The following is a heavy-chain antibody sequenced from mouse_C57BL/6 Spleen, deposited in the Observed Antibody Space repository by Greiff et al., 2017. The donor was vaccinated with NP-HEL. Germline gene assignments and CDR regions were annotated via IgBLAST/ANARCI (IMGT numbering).Heavy chain of an antibody. D-gene: IGHD1-1*01. Sequence: ESGAELARPGASVKLSCKASGYTFTSYGISWVKQRTGQGLEWIGEIYPRSGNTYYNEKFKGKATLTADKSSSTAYMELRSLTSEDSAVYFCARSDYGSSYGFDYWGQGTTLTVSS. CDR2: IYPRSGNT. V-gene: IGHV1-81*01. CDR3: ARSDYGSSYGFDY. J-gene: IGHJ2*01. CDR1: GYTFTSYG.